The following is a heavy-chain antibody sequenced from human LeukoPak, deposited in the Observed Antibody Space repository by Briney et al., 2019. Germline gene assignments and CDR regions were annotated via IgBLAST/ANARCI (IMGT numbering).Heavy chain of an antibody. Sequence: SETLSLTCAVYGGSFSGYYWSWIRQPPGKGLEWIGEINHSGSTNYNPSLKSRVTISVDTSKNQFSLKLSSVTAADTAVYYCARRPRGCSSSWYDYWGQGTLVTVSS. CDR3: ARRPRGCSSSWYDY. CDR2: INHSGST. V-gene: IGHV4-34*01. CDR1: GGSFSGYY. J-gene: IGHJ4*02. D-gene: IGHD6-13*01.